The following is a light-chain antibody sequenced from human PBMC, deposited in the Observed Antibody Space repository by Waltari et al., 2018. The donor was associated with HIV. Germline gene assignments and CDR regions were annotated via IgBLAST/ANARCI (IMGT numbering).Light chain of an antibody. CDR3: MQALQTPFT. CDR1: QSLLYSNGYNY. Sequence: DIVMIQSPLSLPVTPGEPASISCRSSQSLLYSNGYNYLDWYLQKPGQSPHLLIYLGSNRASGVPDRFSGSGSGTDFTLNISRVEAEDVGIYYCMQALQTPFTFGPGTKVDIK. J-gene: IGKJ3*01. CDR2: LGS. V-gene: IGKV2-28*01.